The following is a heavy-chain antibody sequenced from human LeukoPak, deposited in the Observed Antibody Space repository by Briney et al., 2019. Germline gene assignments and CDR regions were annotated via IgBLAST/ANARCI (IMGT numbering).Heavy chain of an antibody. V-gene: IGHV3-7*01. CDR1: GFAVGNYW. CDR2: IKIDESDT. J-gene: IGHJ4*02. Sequence: PGGSLTLSCVASGFAVGNYWMNWVRQAPGKGLEWVANIKIDESDTEYLGSVSGRFTISRDNAKNSPYLEMHSLRAEDTAVYFCTRENWGALAGGQGTLVTVSS. D-gene: IGHD7-27*01. CDR3: TRENWGALA.